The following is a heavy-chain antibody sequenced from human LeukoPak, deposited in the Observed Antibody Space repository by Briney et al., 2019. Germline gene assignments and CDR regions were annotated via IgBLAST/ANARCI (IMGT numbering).Heavy chain of an antibody. D-gene: IGHD6-13*01. CDR3: ARDRSIAAAGVYWFDP. Sequence: SGTLSLTCAVSGGSISSSNWWSWVRQPPGKGLEWIGEIYHSGSTNYNPSLKSRVTISVDKSKNQFSLKLSSVTAADTAVYYCARDRSIAAAGVYWFDPWGQGTLVTVSS. CDR2: IYHSGST. CDR1: GGSISSSNW. J-gene: IGHJ5*02. V-gene: IGHV4-4*02.